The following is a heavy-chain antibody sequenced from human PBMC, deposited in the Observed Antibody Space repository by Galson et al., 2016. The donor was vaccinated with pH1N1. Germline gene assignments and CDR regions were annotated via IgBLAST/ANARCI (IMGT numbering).Heavy chain of an antibody. CDR2: INHDGSQK. J-gene: IGHJ4*02. D-gene: IGHD6-13*01. CDR3: ARAIGASGAF. Sequence: SLRLSCAGSRFSFSDYWMHWVRQAPGKGLEWVANINHDGSQKYYVDSVRGRFTISRDNAKNSLYLQMNSLRAEDTAVYYCARAIGASGAFWGQGTLVTVSS. CDR1: RFSFSDYW. V-gene: IGHV3-7*01.